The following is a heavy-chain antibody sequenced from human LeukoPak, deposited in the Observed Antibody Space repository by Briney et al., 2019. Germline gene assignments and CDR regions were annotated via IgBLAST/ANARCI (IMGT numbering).Heavy chain of an antibody. CDR3: ARDPVLTVTTHWGFDP. CDR2: ISAYNGNT. V-gene: IGHV1-18*01. J-gene: IGHJ5*02. Sequence: ASVKVSCKASGYTFTSYGISWVRQAPGQGLEWMGWISAYNGNTNYAQKLQGRDTMTTDTSTSTAYMELRSLRSDDTAVYYCARDPVLTVTTHWGFDPWGQGTLVTVSS. CDR1: GYTFTSYG. D-gene: IGHD4-17*01.